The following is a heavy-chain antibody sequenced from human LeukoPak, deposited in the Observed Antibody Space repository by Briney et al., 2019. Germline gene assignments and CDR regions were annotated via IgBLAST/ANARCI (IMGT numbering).Heavy chain of an antibody. V-gene: IGHV3-21*01. J-gene: IGHJ4*02. CDR2: TSSSGSHM. CDR3: ARDRTNYLDY. D-gene: IGHD3/OR15-3a*01. CDR1: GFTFSSYS. Sequence: GGSLRLSCAAAGFTFSSYSMNWVRQAPGKGLEWVSSTSSSGSHMYYADSVKGRFTISRDNAKNSLYLQMNSLRAEDTAVYYCARDRTNYLDYWGQGTLVTVSS.